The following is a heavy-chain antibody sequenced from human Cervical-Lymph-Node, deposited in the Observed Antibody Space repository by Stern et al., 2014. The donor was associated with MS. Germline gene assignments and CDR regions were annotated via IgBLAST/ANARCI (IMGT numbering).Heavy chain of an antibody. CDR3: ARDPSTTASDWFFDL. V-gene: IGHV4-59*02. CDR1: GGAVSDYY. J-gene: IGHJ2*01. Sequence: QVQLQDSGPGLVKPSETLSLTCTVSGGAVSDYYWTWIRQRPGKGLAWIGYISDTGPTNYHPALHSRVTITLDTSQNQVSLRLRSVTAADTAVYYCARDPSTTASDWFFDLWGRGSLVTVSS. D-gene: IGHD2-21*02. CDR2: ISDTGPT.